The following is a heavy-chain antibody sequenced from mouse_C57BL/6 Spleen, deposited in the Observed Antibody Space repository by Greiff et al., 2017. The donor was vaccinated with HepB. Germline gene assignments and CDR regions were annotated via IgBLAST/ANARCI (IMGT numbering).Heavy chain of an antibody. Sequence: EVQLQQSGPELVKPGASVKISCKASGYTFTDYYMNWVKQSHGKSLEWIGDINPNNGGTSYNQKFKGKATLTVDKSSSTAYMELRSLTSEDSAVYYCARQFLGKAYWGQGTLVTVSA. CDR2: INPNNGGT. CDR3: ARQFLGKAY. CDR1: GYTFTDYY. J-gene: IGHJ3*01. D-gene: IGHD4-1*01. V-gene: IGHV1-26*01.